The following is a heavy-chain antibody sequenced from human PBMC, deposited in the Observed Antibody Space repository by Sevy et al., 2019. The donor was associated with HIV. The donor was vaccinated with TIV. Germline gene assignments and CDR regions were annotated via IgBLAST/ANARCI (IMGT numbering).Heavy chain of an antibody. J-gene: IGHJ3*02. D-gene: IGHD6-13*01. Sequence: SETLSLTCTVSGGSISSYYWSWIRQPPGKGLEWIGYIYYSGNTNYNPSLKSRVTISLDRSKNPFSLKLSSVTAADTAVYYCARGRQRSSSFPFDIWGQGTMVTVSS. CDR3: ARGRQRSSSFPFDI. V-gene: IGHV4-59*01. CDR2: IYYSGNT. CDR1: GGSISSYY.